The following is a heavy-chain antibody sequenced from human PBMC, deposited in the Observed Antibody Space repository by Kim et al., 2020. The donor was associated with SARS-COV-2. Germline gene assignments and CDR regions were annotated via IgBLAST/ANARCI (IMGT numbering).Heavy chain of an antibody. V-gene: IGHV1-69*13. D-gene: IGHD2-2*01. Sequence: SVKVSCKASGGTFSSYAISWVRQAPGQGLEWMGGIIPIFGTANYAQKFQGRVTITADESTSTAYMELSSLRSEDTAVYYCASGYCSSTSCYAPVTLYYYYYGMDVWGQGTTVTVSS. CDR3: ASGYCSSTSCYAPVTLYYYYYGMDV. J-gene: IGHJ6*02. CDR2: IIPIFGTA. CDR1: GGTFSSYA.